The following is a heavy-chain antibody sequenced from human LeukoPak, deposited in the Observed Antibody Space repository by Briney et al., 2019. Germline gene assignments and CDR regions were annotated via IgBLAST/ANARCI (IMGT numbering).Heavy chain of an antibody. CDR2: VSTSSRFI. V-gene: IGHV3-21*01. J-gene: IGHJ4*02. CDR1: GFSFSSYS. CDR3: VRVYDAYDYFLDY. D-gene: IGHD5-12*01. Sequence: GGSLRLSCEASGFSFSSYSMNWVRQAPGKGLEWVSSVSTSSRFIFYADSVQGRFTISRDNAKDSLFLQMNSLRAEDTAVYYCVRVYDAYDYFLDYWGQGTLVTVSS.